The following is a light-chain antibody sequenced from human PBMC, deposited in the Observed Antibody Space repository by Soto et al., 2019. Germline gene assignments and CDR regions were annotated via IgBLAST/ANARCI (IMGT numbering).Light chain of an antibody. CDR1: QSISSSY. CDR2: GAS. V-gene: IGKV3-20*01. Sequence: EIVLTQSPGTLSLSPGERATLSCRASQSISSSYLAWYQQRPGQAPRLLIYGASSRATGIPDRISGSGPRTDFTITISRLEAEDYAVYYCRQYGTSPQVTFGQGTRLEIK. J-gene: IGKJ5*01. CDR3: RQYGTSPQVT.